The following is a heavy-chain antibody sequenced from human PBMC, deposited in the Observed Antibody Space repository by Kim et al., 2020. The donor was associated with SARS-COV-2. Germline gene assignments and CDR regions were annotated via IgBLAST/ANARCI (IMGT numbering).Heavy chain of an antibody. CDR3: ARGSHCGGDCNWFDP. CDR1: GYTFTSYA. Sequence: ASVKVSCKASGYTFTSYAMHWVRQAPGQRLEWMGWINAGNGNTKYSQKFQGRVTITRDTSASTAYMELSSLRSEDTAVYYCARGSHCGGDCNWFDPWGQGTLVTVSS. V-gene: IGHV1-3*01. J-gene: IGHJ5*02. D-gene: IGHD2-21*02. CDR2: INAGNGNT.